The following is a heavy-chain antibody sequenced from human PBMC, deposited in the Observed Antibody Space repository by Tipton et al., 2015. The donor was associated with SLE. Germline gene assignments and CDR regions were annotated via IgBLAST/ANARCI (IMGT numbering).Heavy chain of an antibody. J-gene: IGHJ4*02. CDR2: IIPILGIA. CDR3: ARGPGGGPPYYYDSSGIDY. Sequence: QVQLVQSGAEVKKPGSSVKVSCKASGGTFSSYTISWVRQAPGQGLEWMGRIIPILGIANYAQKFQGRVTITADKSTSTAYMELSSLRSEDTAVYYCARGPGGGPPYYYDSSGIDYWGQGTLVTVSS. V-gene: IGHV1-69*02. D-gene: IGHD3-22*01. CDR1: GGTFSSYT.